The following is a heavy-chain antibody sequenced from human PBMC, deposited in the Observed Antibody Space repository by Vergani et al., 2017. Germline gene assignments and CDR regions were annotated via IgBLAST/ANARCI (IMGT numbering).Heavy chain of an antibody. V-gene: IGHV4-59*01. J-gene: IGHJ6*03. Sequence: QVQLQESGPGLVKPSETLSLTCTVSGGSISSYYWSWIRQPPGKGLEWIGYIYYSGSTNYNPSLKSRVTISVDTSKNQFSLKLSSVTAADTAVYYCARGSDYGDFYYYMDVWGRGTMVTISS. CDR3: ARGSDYGDFYYYMDV. CDR1: GGSISSYY. CDR2: IYYSGST. D-gene: IGHD4-17*01.